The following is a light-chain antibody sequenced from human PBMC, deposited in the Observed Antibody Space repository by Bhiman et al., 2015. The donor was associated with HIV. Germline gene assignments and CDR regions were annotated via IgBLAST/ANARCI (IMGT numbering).Light chain of an antibody. CDR2: DVS. Sequence: QSALTQPASVSGSPGQSITISCTGTGSDVGGYNHVSWYQQHPGKAPKLMIYDVSNRPSGVSNRFSGSKSGNTASLTISGLQAEDEADYYCSSYTSSSTFVVFGGGTKLTVL. CDR1: GSDVGGYNH. V-gene: IGLV2-14*03. CDR3: SSYTSSSTFVV. J-gene: IGLJ2*01.